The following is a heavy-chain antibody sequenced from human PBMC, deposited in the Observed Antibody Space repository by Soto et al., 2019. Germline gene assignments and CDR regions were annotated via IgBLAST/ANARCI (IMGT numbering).Heavy chain of an antibody. CDR3: AREILQNYYYGMDV. Sequence: SETLSLTCAVSGGSISSGGYSWNWIRQPPGKGLEWIGYIYYSGSTNYNPSLKSRVTISVDTSKNQFSLKLSSVTAADTAVYYCAREILQNYYYGMDVWGQGTTVTVSS. CDR1: GGSISSGGYS. J-gene: IGHJ6*02. CDR2: IYYSGST. V-gene: IGHV4-61*08. D-gene: IGHD4-4*01.